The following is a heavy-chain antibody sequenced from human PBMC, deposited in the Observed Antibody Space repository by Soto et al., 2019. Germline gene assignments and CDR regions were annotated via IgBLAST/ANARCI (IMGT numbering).Heavy chain of an antibody. CDR1: GGSFSGYY. V-gene: IGHV4-34*01. J-gene: IGHJ4*02. CDR3: ARGEAAAGIYYFDY. D-gene: IGHD6-13*01. Sequence: QVQLQQWGAGLLKPSETLSLTCAVYGGSFSGYYWSWIRQPPGKGLEWIGEINHSGSTNYNPSLTSRVTISVDTSKNQFSLKLSSVTAADTAVYYCARGEAAAGIYYFDYWGQGTLVTVSS. CDR2: INHSGST.